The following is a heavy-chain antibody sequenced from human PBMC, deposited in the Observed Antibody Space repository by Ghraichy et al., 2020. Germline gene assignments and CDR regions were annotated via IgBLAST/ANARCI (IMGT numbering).Heavy chain of an antibody. CDR1: GFTFSSYE. V-gene: IGHV3-48*03. CDR3: ARDRYDFWTTFGTGNWYFDL. Sequence: GGSLRLSCAASGFTFSSYEMNWVRQAPGKGLEWVSYISSSGSTIYYADSVKGRFTISRDNAKNSLYLQMNSLRAEDTAVYYCARDRYDFWTTFGTGNWYFDLWGRGTLVTVSS. J-gene: IGHJ2*01. CDR2: ISSSGSTI. D-gene: IGHD3-3*01.